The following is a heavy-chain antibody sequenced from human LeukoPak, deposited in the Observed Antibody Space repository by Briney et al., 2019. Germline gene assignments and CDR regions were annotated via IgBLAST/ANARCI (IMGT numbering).Heavy chain of an antibody. CDR3: AKDSAL. J-gene: IGHJ4*02. CDR1: GFIISNYD. D-gene: IGHD3-10*01. CDR2: ISGSGRST. V-gene: IGHV3-23*01. Sequence: PGGSLRLSCVASGFIISNYDMRWVRQAPGKGLEWVSSISGSGRSTYYAESVKGRFTISRDNSKNTLDLHMYSLRAEDTAVYYCAKDSALWGQGTLVTVAS.